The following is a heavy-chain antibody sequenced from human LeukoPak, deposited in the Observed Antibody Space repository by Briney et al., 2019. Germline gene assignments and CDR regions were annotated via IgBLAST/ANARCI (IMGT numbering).Heavy chain of an antibody. CDR1: GFTFSSYR. D-gene: IGHD3-10*01. Sequence: PGGSLRLSCAASGFTFSSYRMNWVRQAPGKGLEWVSYISSSSSIIYYADSVKGRFIIPRDNAKNSLYLQMNSLRAEDTAAYYCARDKFRSGGHDRNWFDPWGQGTLVTVSS. CDR2: ISSSSSII. CDR3: ARDKFRSGGHDRNWFDP. J-gene: IGHJ5*02. V-gene: IGHV3-48*01.